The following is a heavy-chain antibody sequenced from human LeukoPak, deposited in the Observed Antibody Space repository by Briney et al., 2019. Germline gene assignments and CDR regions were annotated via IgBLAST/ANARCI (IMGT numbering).Heavy chain of an antibody. CDR2: IRYDGSNK. CDR3: ANIPSGSYQPSRDY. J-gene: IGHJ4*02. Sequence: PGGSLRLSCAASGFTFSSYGMHWVRQAPGKGLEGVAFIRYDGSNKYYADSVKGRFTISRDNSKNTLYLQMNSPRAEDTAVYYCANIPSGSYQPSRDYWGQGTLVTVSS. V-gene: IGHV3-30*02. D-gene: IGHD1-26*01. CDR1: GFTFSSYG.